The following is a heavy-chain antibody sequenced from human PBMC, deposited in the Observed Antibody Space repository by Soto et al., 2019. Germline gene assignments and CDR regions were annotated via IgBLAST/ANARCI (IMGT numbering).Heavy chain of an antibody. CDR2: IYHSGGI. D-gene: IGHD3-10*02. CDR1: GMSISSNVW. V-gene: IGHV4-4*02. Sequence: PSETLSLTCNVSGMSISSNVWWSWVRQSPEKGLEWIAEIYHSGGITYNPSLKSRVTISVDKSGNQFSLKMTTVTAADTAMYYCARLVRVVVNADVHWTFDLWGRGTPVTVSS. J-gene: IGHJ2*01. CDR3: ARLVRVVVNADVHWTFDL.